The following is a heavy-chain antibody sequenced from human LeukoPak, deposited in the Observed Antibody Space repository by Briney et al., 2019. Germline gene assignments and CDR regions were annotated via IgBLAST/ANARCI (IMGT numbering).Heavy chain of an antibody. CDR2: IYYSGST. CDR1: GGSISSSSYY. D-gene: IGHD6-13*01. V-gene: IGHV4-39*07. J-gene: IGHJ5*02. CDR3: ARGADSSSWYKGWFDP. Sequence: SETLSLTCTVSGGSISSSSYYWGWIRQPPGKGLEWIGSIYYSGSTYYNPSLKSRVTISVDTSKNQFSLKLSSVTAADTAAYYCARGADSSSWYKGWFDPWGQGTLVTVSS.